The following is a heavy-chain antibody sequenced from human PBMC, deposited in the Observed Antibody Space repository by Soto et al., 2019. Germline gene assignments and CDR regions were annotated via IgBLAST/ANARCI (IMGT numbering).Heavy chain of an antibody. CDR3: ARDALALFDS. V-gene: IGHV4-61*01. J-gene: IGHJ4*02. CDR1: DGSVNSGSYY. CDR2: IYSSGST. D-gene: IGHD5-12*01. Sequence: SETLSLTCTVSDGSVNSGSYYWTWIRQPPGKGLEWIGYIYSSGSTLYNPSLKSRVIISVDTSMNQFSLKLSSVTAADTAVYYCARDALALFDSWGQGTLVTVSS.